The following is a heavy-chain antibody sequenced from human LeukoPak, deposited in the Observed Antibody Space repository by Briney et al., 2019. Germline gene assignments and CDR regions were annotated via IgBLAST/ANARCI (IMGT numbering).Heavy chain of an antibody. CDR2: IYYSGST. J-gene: IGHJ3*02. D-gene: IGHD6-6*01. CDR3: AREDEQLVAFDI. Sequence: SETLSLTCTVSGGSISSYYWSWIRQPPGKGLEWIGYIYYSGSTNYNPSLKSRVTISVDTSKNQFSLKLSSVTAADTAVYYCAREDEQLVAFDIWGQGTMVTVSS. CDR1: GGSISSYY. V-gene: IGHV4-59*12.